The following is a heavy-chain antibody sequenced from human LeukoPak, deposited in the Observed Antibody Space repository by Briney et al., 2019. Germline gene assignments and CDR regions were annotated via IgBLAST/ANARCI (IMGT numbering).Heavy chain of an antibody. CDR2: ISGSGGST. Sequence: GGSLRLSCTASGFTFSSYAMSWVRQAPGKGLEWVSAISGSGGSTYYADSVKGRFTISRDNSKNTLYLQMNSLRAEDTAVYYCAKFSGSYYNLIDYWGQGTLVTVSS. V-gene: IGHV3-23*01. CDR1: GFTFSSYA. J-gene: IGHJ4*02. D-gene: IGHD3-10*01. CDR3: AKFSGSYYNLIDY.